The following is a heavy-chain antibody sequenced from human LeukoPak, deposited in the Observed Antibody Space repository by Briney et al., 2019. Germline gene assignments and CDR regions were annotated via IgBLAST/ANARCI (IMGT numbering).Heavy chain of an antibody. D-gene: IGHD2-21*02. CDR2: ISYDGSNK. Sequence: GGSLILSCAASGFTFSSFGMHWVRQAPGKGLEWVAVISYDGSNKYYADSVKGRFAISRDNSKNTLYLQMNSLRAEDTAVYYCAKMCGGDCHSDYWGQGTLATVSS. V-gene: IGHV3-30*18. J-gene: IGHJ4*02. CDR3: AKMCGGDCHSDY. CDR1: GFTFSSFG.